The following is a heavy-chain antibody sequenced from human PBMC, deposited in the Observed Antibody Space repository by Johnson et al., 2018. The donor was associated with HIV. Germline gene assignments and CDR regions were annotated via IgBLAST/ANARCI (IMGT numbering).Heavy chain of an antibody. V-gene: IGHV3-66*01. CDR3: ARAPRPDAFDI. CDR1: GFTVSSNY. Sequence: EVQLVESGGGLVQPGGSLRLSCAASGFTVSSNYMSWVRQAPGKGLEWVSVIYSGGSTYYADSVKGRYTISRDNSKNTLYLQMNSLRAEDTAVYYCARAPRPDAFDIWGQGKMVTVSS. CDR2: IYSGGST. J-gene: IGHJ3*02.